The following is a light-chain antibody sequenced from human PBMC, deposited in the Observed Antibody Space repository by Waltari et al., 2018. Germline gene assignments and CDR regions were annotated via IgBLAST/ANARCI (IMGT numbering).Light chain of an antibody. CDR1: QGIRND. V-gene: IGKV1-6*01. J-gene: IGKJ1*01. CDR2: AAS. CDR3: LQDYIYPWT. Sequence: AIQMTQSPSSLSASVGDRVTITCRASQGIRNDLGWYQQKPGKAPKLLIHAASSLQSGVPSRFSGTGSGTDFTLTISSLQPEDFATYYCLQDYIYPWTFGQGTKVEIK.